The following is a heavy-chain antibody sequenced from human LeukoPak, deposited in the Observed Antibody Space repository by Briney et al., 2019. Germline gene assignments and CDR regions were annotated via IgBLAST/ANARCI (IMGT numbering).Heavy chain of an antibody. J-gene: IGHJ5*02. CDR1: GFTFSSFW. V-gene: IGHV3-7*01. D-gene: IGHD1-26*01. CDR3: ARDSGTLGP. CDR2: ISEDGSEK. Sequence: PGGTLRLSCAASGFTFSSFWMSWVRQTPGKGLEGVADISEDGSEKYYEDSVKGRFTISPDNAKNSLNLEVNGLRAEDTAVYYRARDSGTLGPWGQGTLVTVSS.